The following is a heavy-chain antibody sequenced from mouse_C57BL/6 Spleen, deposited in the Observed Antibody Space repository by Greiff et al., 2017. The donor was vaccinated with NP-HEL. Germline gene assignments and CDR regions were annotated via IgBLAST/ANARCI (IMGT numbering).Heavy chain of an antibody. CDR2: ISSGSSTI. CDR3: ARMGELAWFAY. V-gene: IGHV5-17*01. Sequence: DVMLVESGGGLVKPGGSLKLSCAASGFTFSDYGMHWVRQAPEKGLEWVAYISSGSSTIYYADTVKGRFTISRDNAKNTLFLQMTSLRSEDTAMCYCARMGELAWFAYWGQGTLVTGSA. J-gene: IGHJ3*01. CDR1: GFTFSDYG.